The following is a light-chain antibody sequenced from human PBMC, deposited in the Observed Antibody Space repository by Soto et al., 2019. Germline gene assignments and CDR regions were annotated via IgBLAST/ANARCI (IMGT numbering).Light chain of an antibody. Sequence: QAVVTQPRSLSGSPGQSVAISCTGTSSDVGGYNYVSWYQQHPGKVPKLIICDVSKRPSGVPDRFSGSKSGNTASLTISGLQAEDEADYYCCSYAGGPYVFGTGTKLTVL. V-gene: IGLV2-11*01. J-gene: IGLJ1*01. CDR2: DVS. CDR1: SSDVGGYNY. CDR3: CSYAGGPYV.